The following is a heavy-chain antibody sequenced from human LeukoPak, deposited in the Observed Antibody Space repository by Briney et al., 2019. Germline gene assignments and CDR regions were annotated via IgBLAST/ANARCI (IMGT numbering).Heavy chain of an antibody. CDR1: GFTLSSYE. J-gene: IGHJ3*02. Sequence: PGGSLRLSCAASGFTLSSYEMTWVRQAPGTGLEWVSYISSGGGLTFYADSVKGRFTISRDTAKNSLYLQMNNLRGEDTALYYCARDISPSTRAFDIWGQGTMVTVSS. V-gene: IGHV3-48*03. D-gene: IGHD2-15*01. CDR2: ISSGGGLT. CDR3: ARDISPSTRAFDI.